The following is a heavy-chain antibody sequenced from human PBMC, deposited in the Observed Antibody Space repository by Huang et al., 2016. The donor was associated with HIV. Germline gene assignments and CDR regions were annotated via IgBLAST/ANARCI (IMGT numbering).Heavy chain of an antibody. Sequence: QVHLVQSGAEVKKPGSSVKVSCKASGDSFTSLPINWVRQAPGQGLELMGGCVPMFVSATYAQKLRGRVTISADESTSTSYMELSRLRSDDTAMYYCATSTPMLGESGGWAGKVVITENVPYVDWGQGTLVTVSS. V-gene: IGHV1-69*01. CDR3: ATSTPMLGESGGWAGKVVITENVPYVD. CDR1: GDSFTSLP. CDR2: CVPMFVSA. D-gene: IGHD3-22*01. J-gene: IGHJ4*02.